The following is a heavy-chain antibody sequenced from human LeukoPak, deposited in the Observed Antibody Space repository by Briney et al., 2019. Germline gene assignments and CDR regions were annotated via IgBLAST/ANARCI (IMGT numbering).Heavy chain of an antibody. CDR3: AKAKRGGIMSSGYFDY. CDR1: GFTFSSYT. J-gene: IGHJ4*02. Sequence: PGGSLRLSCAASGFTFSSYTLNWVRQAPGKGLEWVSSISSSSIYIYYADSVKGRFTISRDNSKNTLYLQMNSLRAEDTAVYYCAKAKRGGIMSSGYFDYWGQGTLVTVSS. D-gene: IGHD3-10*01. V-gene: IGHV3-21*04. CDR2: ISSSSIYI.